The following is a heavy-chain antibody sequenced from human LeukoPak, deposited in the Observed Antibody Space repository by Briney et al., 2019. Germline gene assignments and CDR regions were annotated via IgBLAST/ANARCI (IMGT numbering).Heavy chain of an antibody. D-gene: IGHD5-18*01. CDR2: IYNSGST. J-gene: IGHJ6*02. Sequence: SETLSLTCTVSGGSISSGISYWGWIRQPPGRGLEWIRNIYNSGSTYYNPSLKSRVTISLDTSKNQFSLKPSSVTAADTAVYYCAGGYSGYYYYGMDVWGQGTTVTVSS. CDR3: AGGYSGYYYYGMDV. CDR1: GGSISSGISY. V-gene: IGHV4-39*01.